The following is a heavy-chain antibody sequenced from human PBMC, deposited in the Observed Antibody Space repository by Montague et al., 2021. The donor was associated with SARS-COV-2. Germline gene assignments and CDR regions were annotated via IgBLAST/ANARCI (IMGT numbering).Heavy chain of an antibody. CDR3: ARHLAISGPAAVSEY. J-gene: IGHJ4*02. V-gene: IGHV4-39*01. Sequence: SETLSLTCTVSGDSISSGYFYWGWIRQPPGKGLEWVGTIHYSGITYYNPSLKSRVTISVDTSSNQFSLKLSSVTAADTAIYYCARHLAISGPAAVSEYWGQGTLVTVSS. CDR2: IHYSGIT. D-gene: IGHD2-2*01. CDR1: GDSISSGYFY.